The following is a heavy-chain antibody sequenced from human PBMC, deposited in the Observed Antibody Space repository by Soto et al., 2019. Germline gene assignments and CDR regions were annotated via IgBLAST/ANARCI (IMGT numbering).Heavy chain of an antibody. V-gene: IGHV5-51*01. CDR3: ARLVVVAATPEGFDY. Sequence: PGESLKISCKGSGYSFTSYWIGWVRQMPGKGLEWMGIIYPGDSDTRYSPSFQGQVTISADKSISTAYLQWSSLKASDTAMYYCARLVVVAATPEGFDYWGQGTLVTVS. D-gene: IGHD2-15*01. CDR2: IYPGDSDT. CDR1: GYSFTSYW. J-gene: IGHJ4*02.